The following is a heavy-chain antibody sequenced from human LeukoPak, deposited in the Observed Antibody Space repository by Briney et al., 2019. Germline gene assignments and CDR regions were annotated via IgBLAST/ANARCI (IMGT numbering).Heavy chain of an antibody. CDR1: GGSFSGYY. Sequence: PSETLSLTCAVYGGSFSGYYWSWIRQPLGTGLEWIGEINHSGSTNYNPSLKSRVTISVDTSKNQFSLKLSSVTAADTAVYYCAESLSGFAFDIRGQGTMVTVSS. D-gene: IGHD3-10*01. CDR2: INHSGST. CDR3: AESLSGFAFDI. V-gene: IGHV4-34*01. J-gene: IGHJ3*02.